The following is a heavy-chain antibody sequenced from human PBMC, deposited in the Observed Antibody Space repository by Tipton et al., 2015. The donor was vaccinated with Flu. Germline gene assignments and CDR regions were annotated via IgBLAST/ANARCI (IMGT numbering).Heavy chain of an antibody. D-gene: IGHD5-12*01. J-gene: IGHJ4*02. V-gene: IGHV3-7*01. CDR1: GFTFSRYW. Sequence: SLRLSCAASGFTFSRYWMSWVRQAPGKGLEWVANIKEDGSQKYYVDSVKGRFTISRDNAKNSVYLQMNSLRAEDTAVYYCARVTGAYDYSDYWGQGTLATVSS. CDR3: ARVTGAYDYSDY. CDR2: IKEDGSQK.